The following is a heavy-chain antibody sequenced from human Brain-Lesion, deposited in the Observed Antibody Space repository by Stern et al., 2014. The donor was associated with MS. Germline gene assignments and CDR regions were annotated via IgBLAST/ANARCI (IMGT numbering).Heavy chain of an antibody. D-gene: IGHD2-2*01. J-gene: IGHJ6*02. CDR1: GFTFNSYS. CDR2: ISVGTDYI. Sequence: EVQLVQSGGGLVKPGGSLRLSCEASGFTFNSYSMNWVRQAPGKGLEWVSSISVGTDYIYYADSVKGRFTISRDNAKNSLFLQMNTVRAEDTGVYYCARVDCSGTNCFYYYYGMDVWGQGTTVTVSS. V-gene: IGHV3-21*01. CDR3: ARVDCSGTNCFYYYYGMDV.